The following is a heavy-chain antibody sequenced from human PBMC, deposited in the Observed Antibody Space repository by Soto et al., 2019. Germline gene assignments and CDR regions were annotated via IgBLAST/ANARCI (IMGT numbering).Heavy chain of an antibody. V-gene: IGHV3-30*18. CDR2: ISYDGSDK. CDR1: GFTFSSYG. Sequence: QVQLVESGGGVVQPGRSLRLSCAASGFTFSSYGMHWVRQAPGKGLEWVAVISYDGSDKYYVDSVTGRFTISRDNSKTKLYLQMNSLRPEDTAVYYCEKDLSGNSLTFGYWGQGTLFTVSS. CDR3: EKDLSGNSLTFGY. J-gene: IGHJ4*02. D-gene: IGHD3-3*01.